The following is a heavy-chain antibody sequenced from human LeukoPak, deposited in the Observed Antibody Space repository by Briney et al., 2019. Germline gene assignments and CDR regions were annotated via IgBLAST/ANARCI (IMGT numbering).Heavy chain of an antibody. J-gene: IGHJ4*02. CDR1: GGSFSGYY. CDR2: INHSGST. CDR3: ARGSDYDYVWGSYRPKKTIDY. Sequence: PSETLSLTCAVYGGSFSGYYWSWIRQPPGKGLEWIGEINHSGSTNYNPSLKSRVTISVDTSKNQFSLKLSSVTAADTAAYYCARGSDYDYVWGSYRPKKTIDYWGQGTLVTVSS. V-gene: IGHV4-34*01. D-gene: IGHD3-16*02.